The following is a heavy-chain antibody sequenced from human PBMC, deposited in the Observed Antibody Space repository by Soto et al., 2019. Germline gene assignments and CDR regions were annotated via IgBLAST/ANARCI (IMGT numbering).Heavy chain of an antibody. J-gene: IGHJ4*02. Sequence: SETLSLTCTVSGGSISSGGYYWSLIRQHPGKGLEWIGEIYHSGSTNYNPSLKSRVTISVDKSKNQFSLKLSSVTAADTAVYYCARDPGGGYNYFDYWGQGTLVTVSS. CDR1: GGSISSGGYY. V-gene: IGHV4-39*07. CDR2: IYHSGST. CDR3: ARDPGGGYNYFDY. D-gene: IGHD5-12*01.